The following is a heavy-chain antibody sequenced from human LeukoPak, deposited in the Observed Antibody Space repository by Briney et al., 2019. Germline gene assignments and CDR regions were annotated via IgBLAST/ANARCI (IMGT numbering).Heavy chain of an antibody. V-gene: IGHV4-59*01. J-gene: IGHJ6*03. D-gene: IGHD6-13*01. CDR1: GGSISSYY. CDR3: ARDRSSWHYYYMDV. CDR2: IYYSGST. Sequence: ASETLSLTCTVSGGSISSYYWSWIRQPPGKGLEWIGYIYYSGSTNCNPSLKSRVTISVDTSKNQFSLKLSSVTAADTAVYYCARDRSSWHYYYMDVWGKGTTVTVSS.